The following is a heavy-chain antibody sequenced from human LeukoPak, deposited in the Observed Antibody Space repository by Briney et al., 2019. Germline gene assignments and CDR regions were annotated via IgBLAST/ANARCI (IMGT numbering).Heavy chain of an antibody. CDR1: GGSISSSSYY. J-gene: IGHJ4*02. CDR3: ARRRVDNRSGWYFDY. D-gene: IGHD6-25*01. V-gene: IGHV4-39*01. CDR2: IFYSGST. Sequence: PSETLSLTCTVSGGSISSSSYYWGWIRQSPGKGVEWIGSIFYSGSTYYNPSLKSRVTISVDTSKNQFSLKLSSVTASDTAVYYCARRRVDNRSGWYFDYWGEGTLVTVSS.